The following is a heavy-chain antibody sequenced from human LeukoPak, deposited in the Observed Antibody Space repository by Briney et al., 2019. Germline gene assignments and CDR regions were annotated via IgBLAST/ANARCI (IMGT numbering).Heavy chain of an antibody. D-gene: IGHD5-18*01. CDR3: ARDLSGVTGYTYGRGIDY. CDR2: IYSGGRT. V-gene: IGHV3-66*01. J-gene: IGHJ4*02. CDR1: GFTVSSNY. Sequence: GGSLRLSCAASGFTVSSNYMSWVRQAPGKGLEWVSVIYSGGRTYYADSVKGRFTISRDNAKTSLYLQMNSLRAEDTAVYYCARDLSGVTGYTYGRGIDYWGQGTLVTVSS.